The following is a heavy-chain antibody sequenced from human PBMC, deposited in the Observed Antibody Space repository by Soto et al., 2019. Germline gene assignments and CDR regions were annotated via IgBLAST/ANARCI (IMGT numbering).Heavy chain of an antibody. CDR3: ARRTAGGPLYNWFDP. V-gene: IGHV4-59*01. J-gene: IGHJ5*02. D-gene: IGHD2-15*01. CDR2: VSYSGST. CDR1: GGSISSYY. Sequence: QVQLQESGPGLVKPSETLSLTCTVSGGSISSYYWNWIRQFPGKGLEWIGYVSYSGSTNYNPTLKSRVTMSVDTSNKQISLILTSVTAADTAVYYCARRTAGGPLYNWFDPWGQGTLVTVSS.